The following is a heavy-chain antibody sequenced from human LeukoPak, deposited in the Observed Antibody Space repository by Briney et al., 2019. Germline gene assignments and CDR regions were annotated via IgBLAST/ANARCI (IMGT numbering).Heavy chain of an antibody. J-gene: IGHJ4*02. D-gene: IGHD6-19*01. CDR2: ISHSGIT. V-gene: IGHV4-34*01. Sequence: SETLSLTCAVYGGSFSGYYWSWIRQPPGKGLEWIGEISHSGITNYNPSLKSRVTISVDTSKNQFSLKLSSVTAADTAVYYCARARFWGRPGIAVAGTKRGNFDYWGQGTLVTVSS. CDR3: ARARFWGRPGIAVAGTKRGNFDY. CDR1: GGSFSGYY.